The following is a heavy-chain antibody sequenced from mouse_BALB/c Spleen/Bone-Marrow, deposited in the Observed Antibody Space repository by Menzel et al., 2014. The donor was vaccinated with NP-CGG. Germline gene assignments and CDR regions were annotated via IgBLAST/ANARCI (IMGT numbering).Heavy chain of an antibody. CDR1: GYTFTSHT. CDR3: GRRYYGNPFDY. V-gene: IGHV1-4*01. Sequence: VQLQQSGAELARPGASVKMSCKASGYTFTSHTMHWVKQRPGQGLEWIGYINPSSGYTNYNQKFKDKAILTADKSSSTAYMQLSSLTSEDSAVYYCGRRYYGNPFDYWGQGTTLTVSS. J-gene: IGHJ2*01. CDR2: INPSSGYT. D-gene: IGHD2-1*01.